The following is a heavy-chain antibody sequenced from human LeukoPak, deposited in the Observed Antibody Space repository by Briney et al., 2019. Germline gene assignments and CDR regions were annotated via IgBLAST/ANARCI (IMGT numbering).Heavy chain of an antibody. CDR2: INHSGST. D-gene: IGHD1-14*01. CDR1: GGSFSGYY. V-gene: IGHV4-34*01. J-gene: IGHJ3*02. CDR3: ARGTNKGAFDI. Sequence: SETLSLTCAVYGGSFSGYYWSWIRQPPGKGLEWIGEINHSGSTNYNPSLKSRGTISVDTSKSQFSLKLSSVTAAETAVYYYARGTNKGAFDIWGQGTMVTVS.